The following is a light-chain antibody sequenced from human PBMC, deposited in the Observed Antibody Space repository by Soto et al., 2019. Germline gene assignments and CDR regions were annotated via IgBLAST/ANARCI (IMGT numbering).Light chain of an antibody. CDR3: QQYGSSRT. CDR2: GAS. Sequence: EIVLTKSPGTLSLSPGERATLSCRASQSVSSSYLAWYQQKPGQAPRLLIYGASSRATGSPDRFSGSGSGTDFTLTISRLEPEEFAGYYCQQYGSSRTFGQGTKVELK. CDR1: QSVSSSY. J-gene: IGKJ1*01. V-gene: IGKV3-20*01.